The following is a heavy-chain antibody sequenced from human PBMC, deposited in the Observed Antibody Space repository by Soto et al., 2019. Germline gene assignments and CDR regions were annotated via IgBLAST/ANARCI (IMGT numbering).Heavy chain of an antibody. Sequence: QAHLVESGGGVVQPGRSLRLSCAASGFTFTSYGMHWVRQAPVMRLVWVAVISYDGGLQHYADSVKGRFTISRDNSKNMVLLQMNSLRAEDTAVYYCVSDRGYGHASVPYSWGQGTLVSVSS. CDR3: VSDRGYGHASVPYS. CDR1: GFTFTSYG. J-gene: IGHJ4*02. V-gene: IGHV3-30*03. D-gene: IGHD5-18*01. CDR2: ISYDGGLQ.